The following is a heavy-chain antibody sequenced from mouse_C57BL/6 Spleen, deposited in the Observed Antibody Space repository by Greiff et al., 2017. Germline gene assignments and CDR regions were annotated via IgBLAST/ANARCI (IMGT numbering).Heavy chain of an antibody. Sequence: EVKLMESGGGLVKPGGSLKLSCAASGFTFSSYAMSWVRQTPEKRLEWVATISDGGSYTYYPDNVKGRFTISRDNAKNNLYLQMSHLKSEDTAMYYCARDKTVVATVDYWGQGTSVTVSS. CDR3: ARDKTVVATVDY. CDR2: ISDGGSYT. D-gene: IGHD1-1*01. V-gene: IGHV5-4*01. J-gene: IGHJ4*01. CDR1: GFTFSSYA.